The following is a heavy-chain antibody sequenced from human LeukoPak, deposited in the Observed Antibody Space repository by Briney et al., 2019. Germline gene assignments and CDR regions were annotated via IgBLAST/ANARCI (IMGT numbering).Heavy chain of an antibody. CDR1: GFTFNNYG. J-gene: IGHJ4*02. CDR3: AKRDRTTEFDY. D-gene: IGHD1-1*01. Sequence: GGSLRLSCAASGFTFNNYGMHWVRQAPGKGLEWVTLIQPNGNDKYYADSVKGRFTVPRDNSKNTLYLQLNSLRTEDTAVYYCAKRDRTTEFDYWGQGTLVTVSS. CDR2: IQPNGNDK. V-gene: IGHV3-30*02.